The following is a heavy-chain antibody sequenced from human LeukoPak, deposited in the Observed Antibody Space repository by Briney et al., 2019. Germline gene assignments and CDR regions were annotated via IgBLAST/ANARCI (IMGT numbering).Heavy chain of an antibody. V-gene: IGHV4-38-2*01. J-gene: IGHJ4*02. CDR2: IYHSGSI. CDR1: GYSLSSGYY. Sequence: SETLSLTCAVSGYSLSSGYYWGWIRPPPGKGLGGIGSIYHSGSIYYNPSLKSRVTISVDTSKNQFSLKLSSVTAADTAVYYCATIPEGITVAGTIDYWGQGTLVTVSS. CDR3: ATIPEGITVAGTIDY. D-gene: IGHD6-19*01.